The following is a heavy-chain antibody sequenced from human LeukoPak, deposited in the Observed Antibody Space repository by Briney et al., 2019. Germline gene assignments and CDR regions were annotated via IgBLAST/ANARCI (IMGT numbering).Heavy chain of an antibody. CDR2: ISCSGGST. CDR1: GFTFSSYA. CDR3: AKGPAGIYYYYYMDV. J-gene: IGHJ6*03. Sequence: AGGSLRLSCAASGFTFSSYAMSWVRQAPGKGLEWVSAISCSGGSTYYADSVKGRFTISRDNSKNTLYLQMNSLRAEGTAVYYCAKGPAGIYYYYYMDVWGKGTTVTVSS. V-gene: IGHV3-23*01. D-gene: IGHD2-2*01.